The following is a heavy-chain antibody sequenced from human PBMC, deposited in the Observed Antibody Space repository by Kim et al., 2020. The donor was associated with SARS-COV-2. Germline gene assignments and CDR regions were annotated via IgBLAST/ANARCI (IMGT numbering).Heavy chain of an antibody. D-gene: IGHD1-26*01. Sequence: SVKVSCKASGGTFSSYAISWVRQAPGQGLEWMGGIIPIFGTANYAQKFQGRVTITADKSTSTAYMELSSLRSEDTAVYYCARVYRMAGIVGATVGAFDIWGQGTMVTVSS. CDR3: ARVYRMAGIVGATVGAFDI. CDR2: IIPIFGTA. V-gene: IGHV1-69*06. CDR1: GGTFSSYA. J-gene: IGHJ3*02.